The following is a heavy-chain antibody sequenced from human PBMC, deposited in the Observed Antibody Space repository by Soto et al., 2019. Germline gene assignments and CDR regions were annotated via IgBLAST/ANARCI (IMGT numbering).Heavy chain of an antibody. CDR1: GGSISSGGYY. D-gene: IGHD4-17*01. CDR3: ATDYGDYRDAFDI. V-gene: IGHV4-31*03. Sequence: SETLSLTCTVSGGSISSGGYYWSWIRQHPGKGLEWIGYIYYSGSTYYNPSLKSRVTISVDTSKNQFSLKLSSVTAADTAVYYCATDYGDYRDAFDIWGQGTMVTVSS. CDR2: IYYSGST. J-gene: IGHJ3*02.